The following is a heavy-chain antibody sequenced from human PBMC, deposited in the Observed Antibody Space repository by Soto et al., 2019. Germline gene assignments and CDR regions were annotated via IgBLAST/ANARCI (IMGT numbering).Heavy chain of an antibody. CDR2: IKSKTDGGTT. V-gene: IGHV3-15*01. CDR1: GFTFSNAW. D-gene: IGHD3-22*01. CDR3: TTDAGYWLLGLFDY. J-gene: IGHJ4*02. Sequence: PGGSLRLSCAASGFTFSNAWMSWVRQAPGKGLEWVGRIKSKTDGGTTDYAAPVNGRCSISRDDSKNTLYLQMNSLKTEDTAVYYCTTDAGYWLLGLFDYWGQGT.